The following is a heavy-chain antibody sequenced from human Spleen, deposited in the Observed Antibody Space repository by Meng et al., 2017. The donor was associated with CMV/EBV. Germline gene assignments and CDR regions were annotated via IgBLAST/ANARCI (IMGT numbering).Heavy chain of an antibody. CDR1: GFTFTTSG. Sequence: GESLKISCVASGFTFTTSGFHWVRQAPGKGLEWLAFIRYDGNNEYYAESVKGRFTISRDNAKNSLYLQMSSLRAEDTAVYYCATTAKGGWELLREDYWGQGTLVTVSS. J-gene: IGHJ4*02. CDR2: IRYDGNNE. D-gene: IGHD1-26*01. V-gene: IGHV3-30*02. CDR3: ATTAKGGWELLREDY.